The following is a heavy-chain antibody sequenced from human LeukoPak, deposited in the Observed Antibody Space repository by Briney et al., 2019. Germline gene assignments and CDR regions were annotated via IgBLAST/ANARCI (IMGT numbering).Heavy chain of an antibody. CDR1: DYYISSGHY. V-gene: IGHV4-38-2*02. CDR3: ARVVLPHLKFDY. J-gene: IGHJ4*02. CDR2: IYHSGST. Sequence: SETLSLTCTVSDYYISSGHYWGWIRQPPGKGLEWIGYIYHSGSTYYNPSLKSRVTISVDRFKNQFSLKLSSVTAADTAVYYCARVVLPHLKFDYWGQGTLVTVSS.